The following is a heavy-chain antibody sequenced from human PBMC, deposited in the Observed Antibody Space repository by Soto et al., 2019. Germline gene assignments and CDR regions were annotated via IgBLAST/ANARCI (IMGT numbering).Heavy chain of an antibody. J-gene: IGHJ6*02. CDR3: AKDQSSIFRSPSGMYV. Sequence: RLSCAASRFTFRNFVMHWVRQAPGTGREWLAVSSYAGNNIYYADSVNGRFTISRDNSGNTLYLEMSSLRGEDTAVYYCAKDQSSIFRSPSGMYVWGQGTTVP. CDR1: RFTFRNFV. D-gene: IGHD3-3*01. V-gene: IGHV3-30*18. CDR2: SSYAGNNI.